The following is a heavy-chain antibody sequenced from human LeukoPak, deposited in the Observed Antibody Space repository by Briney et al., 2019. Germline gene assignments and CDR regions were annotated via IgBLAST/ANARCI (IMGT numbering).Heavy chain of an antibody. CDR2: INPHSGDT. CDR3: ARGRLGGSGSYSDY. CDR1: GYTFTAYY. J-gene: IGHJ4*02. D-gene: IGHD3-10*01. V-gene: IGHV1-2*02. Sequence: ASVKVSCKASGYTFTAYYMHWVRQAPGQGLEYMGWINPHSGDTDYVQKFQGRVTMTRDTSITTAYMELSSLRSEDTAVYYCARGRLGGSGSYSDYWGQGTLVTVSS.